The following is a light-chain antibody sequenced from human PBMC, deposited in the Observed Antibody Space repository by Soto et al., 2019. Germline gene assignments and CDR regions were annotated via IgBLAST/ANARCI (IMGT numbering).Light chain of an antibody. Sequence: DIQMTQSPSSLSASVGDRVTITCQASQDISNYLNWYQQKPGKAPKLLIYDASNLETRVPSRFSGSGSATDFTFTISSLQADDIATYYCQQYDNLPFSWTFCQGTTLEIK. CDR1: QDISNY. CDR2: DAS. J-gene: IGKJ2*02. CDR3: QQYDNLPFSWT. V-gene: IGKV1-33*01.